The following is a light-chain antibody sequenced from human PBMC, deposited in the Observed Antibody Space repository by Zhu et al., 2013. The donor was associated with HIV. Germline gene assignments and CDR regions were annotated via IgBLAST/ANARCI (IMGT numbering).Light chain of an antibody. J-gene: IGKJ3*01. CDR2: GAS. CDR1: QFVGSSTF. Sequence: DIVLTQSPGTLSLSPGETATLSCRASQFVGSSTFLAWYQQKRGQAPRLLIFGASARATGIPDRFSGSGSETDFTLTISRLEPEDFAVYYCQQYGDSPPFTFGPGTKVDIK. V-gene: IGKV3-20*01. CDR3: QQYGDSPPFT.